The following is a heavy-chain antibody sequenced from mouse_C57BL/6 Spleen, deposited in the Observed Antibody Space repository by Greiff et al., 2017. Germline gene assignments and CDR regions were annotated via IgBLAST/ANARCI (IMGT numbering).Heavy chain of an antibody. CDR3: ARGETTVVRWYFDV. D-gene: IGHD1-1*01. CDR1: GYAFSSSW. Sequence: VQLQQSGPELVKPGASVKISCKASGYAFSSSWMNWVKQRPGKGLEWIGRIYPGDGATNYNGKLKGKGTLTADKSSSTAYMQLSSLTSEDSAVYFCARGETTVVRWYFDVWGTGTTVTVSS. V-gene: IGHV1-82*01. J-gene: IGHJ1*03. CDR2: IYPGDGAT.